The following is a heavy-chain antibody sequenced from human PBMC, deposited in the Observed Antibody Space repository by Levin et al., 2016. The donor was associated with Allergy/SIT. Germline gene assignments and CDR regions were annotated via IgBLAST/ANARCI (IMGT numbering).Heavy chain of an antibody. D-gene: IGHD1-26*01. CDR3: AKEYAGRGRQLEY. Sequence: WIRQPPGKGLQWVSAVSGSGDNAYYSDSVSGRFSISRDNSRGTLFLQMNSLRPEDTAIYYCAKEYAGRGRQLEYWGLGALVTVSS. V-gene: IGHV3-23*01. J-gene: IGHJ4*02. CDR2: VSGSGDNA.